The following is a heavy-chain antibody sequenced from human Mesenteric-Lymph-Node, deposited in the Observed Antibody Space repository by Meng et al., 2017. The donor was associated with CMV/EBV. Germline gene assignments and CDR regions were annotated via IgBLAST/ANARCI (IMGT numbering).Heavy chain of an antibody. Sequence: GESLKISCAASGFTFSNTWMNWVRQTPGKGLEWLGRIKSKTDGGTTDYAAPVKGRFSVSRDDSKNTLYLQMNSLKTEDTAVYYCTTTYYDFWSGYHTAFDYWGQGTLVTVSS. CDR2: IKSKTDGGTT. D-gene: IGHD3-3*01. V-gene: IGHV3-15*01. CDR1: GFTFSNTW. CDR3: TTTYYDFWSGYHTAFDY. J-gene: IGHJ4*02.